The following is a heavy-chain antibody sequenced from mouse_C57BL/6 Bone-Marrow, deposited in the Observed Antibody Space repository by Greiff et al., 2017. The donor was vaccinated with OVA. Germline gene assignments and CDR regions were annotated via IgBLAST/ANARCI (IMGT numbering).Heavy chain of an antibody. CDR3: NSYASYAMYY. D-gene: IGHD6-5*01. Sequence: EVQLQQSGGGLVQPGGSMKLSCVASGFTFSNYWMNWVRQSPEKGLEWVAQIRLKSDNYATHYAESVKGRFTISRDDSKSSVYLQMNNLRAEDTGIYYCNSYASYAMYYWGQGTSVTVSS. V-gene: IGHV6-3*01. CDR2: IRLKSDNYAT. J-gene: IGHJ4*01. CDR1: GFTFSNYW.